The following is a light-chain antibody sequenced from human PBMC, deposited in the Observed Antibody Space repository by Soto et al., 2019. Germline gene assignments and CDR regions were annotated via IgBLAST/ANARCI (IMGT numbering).Light chain of an antibody. CDR3: QEYSKWPLFP. V-gene: IGKV3-15*01. CDR2: AAS. J-gene: IGKJ3*01. Sequence: EIVVTQSPGILSVSPGDRATLSCRASQSVGRNLAWYQQKPGQAPTLLIYAASTRATCLPARFSGSGSGTDFTLTISSLQSEDFAVYYCQEYSKWPLFPFGPGTRVDIK. CDR1: QSVGRN.